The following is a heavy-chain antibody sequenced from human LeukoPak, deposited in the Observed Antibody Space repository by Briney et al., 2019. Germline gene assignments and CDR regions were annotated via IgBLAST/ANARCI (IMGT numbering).Heavy chain of an antibody. CDR2: IIPILGIA. CDR1: GGTFSSYT. D-gene: IGHD6-13*01. J-gene: IGHJ4*02. V-gene: IGHV1-69*02. Sequence: ASVKVSCKASGGTFSSYTISWVRQATGQGLEWMGRIIPILGIANYAQKFQGRVTITADKSTSTAYMELSSLRSEDTAVYYCARVGIAAAGFDYWGQGTLVTVSS. CDR3: ARVGIAAAGFDY.